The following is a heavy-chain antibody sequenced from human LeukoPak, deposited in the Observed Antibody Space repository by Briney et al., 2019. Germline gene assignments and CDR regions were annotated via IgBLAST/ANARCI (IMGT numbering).Heavy chain of an antibody. J-gene: IGHJ4*02. Sequence: GSLRLSCAASGFTFSSYAMSWVRQAPGKGLEWIGYIYYSGSTNYNPSLKSGVTISVDTSKNQFSLKLSSVTAADTAVYYCARALKMATIKISEFYFDYWGQGTLVTVSS. CDR1: GFTFSSYA. CDR2: IYYSGST. D-gene: IGHD5-24*01. CDR3: ARALKMATIKISEFYFDY. V-gene: IGHV4-59*01.